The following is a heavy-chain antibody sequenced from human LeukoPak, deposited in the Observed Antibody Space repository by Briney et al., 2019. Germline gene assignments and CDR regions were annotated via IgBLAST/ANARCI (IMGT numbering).Heavy chain of an antibody. CDR1: GGTFSSYA. Sequence: SVKVSCKASGGTFSSYAISWVRQAPGQGLEWMGGIIPIFGTANYAQKFQGRVTITTDESTSTAYMELSSLRSEDTAVYYCAGSNYYDSSGYADYWGQGTLVPVSS. D-gene: IGHD3-22*01. CDR3: AGSNYYDSSGYADY. CDR2: IIPIFGTA. V-gene: IGHV1-69*05. J-gene: IGHJ4*02.